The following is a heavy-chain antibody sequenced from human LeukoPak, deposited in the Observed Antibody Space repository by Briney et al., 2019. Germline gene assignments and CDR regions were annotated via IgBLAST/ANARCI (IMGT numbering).Heavy chain of an antibody. J-gene: IGHJ4*02. V-gene: IGHV3-7*01. Sequence: GGSLRLSCETSGFFFSNYWMTWVRQAPGKGLDRVANLNEDGTKTYYADSVRGRFTIPRDNAKNSVYLQMNSLRAEDTALYYCTISHDFWGLGTMVTVSS. CDR3: TISHDF. CDR1: GFFFSNYW. CDR2: LNEDGTKT.